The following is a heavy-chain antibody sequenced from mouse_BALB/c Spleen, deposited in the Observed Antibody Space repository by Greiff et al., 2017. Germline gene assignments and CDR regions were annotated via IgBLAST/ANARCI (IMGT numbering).Heavy chain of an antibody. V-gene: IGHV5-17*02. CDR2: IGSGSSTI. CDR3: ARDGYYWYFDV. CDR1: GFTFSSFG. J-gene: IGHJ1*01. D-gene: IGHD2-3*01. Sequence: EVKVVESGGGLVQPGGSRKLSCAASGFTFSSFGMHWVRQAPEKGLEWVAYIGSGSSTIYYADTVKGRFTISRDNPKNTLFLQMTSLRSEDTAMYYCARDGYYWYFDVWGAGTTVTVSS.